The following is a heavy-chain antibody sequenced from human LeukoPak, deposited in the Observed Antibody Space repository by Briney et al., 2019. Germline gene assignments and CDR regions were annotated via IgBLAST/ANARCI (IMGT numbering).Heavy chain of an antibody. CDR2: IYYSGST. J-gene: IGHJ4*02. CDR1: GGSINSYY. V-gene: IGHV4-59*01. Sequence: SETLSLTCTVSGGSINSYYRSWIRQPPGKGLEWIAYIYYSGSTNYNPSLKSRASISIDTSRNQFSLKLSSVTAADTAVYYCAGSIYYYDGSGYYQFDYWGQGTLVTVSS. D-gene: IGHD3-22*01. CDR3: AGSIYYYDGSGYYQFDY.